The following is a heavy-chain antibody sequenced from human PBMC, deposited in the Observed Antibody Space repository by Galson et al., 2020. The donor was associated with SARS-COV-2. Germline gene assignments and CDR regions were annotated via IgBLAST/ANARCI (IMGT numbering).Heavy chain of an antibody. CDR1: GDSIISGGFY. D-gene: IGHD6-13*01. J-gene: IGHJ5*02. CDR2: IYFRGNA. CDR3: ARDPSATSSWTNWFDP. Sequence: ASETLSLTCHVSGDSIISGGFYWSWLRQRPGRGLEWVGYIYFRGNAFYNPSLKSRLSISIDTSKNMFSMRLNSVTVADTAVYFCARDPSATSSWTNWFDPWGQGTQVTVSS. V-gene: IGHV4-31*03.